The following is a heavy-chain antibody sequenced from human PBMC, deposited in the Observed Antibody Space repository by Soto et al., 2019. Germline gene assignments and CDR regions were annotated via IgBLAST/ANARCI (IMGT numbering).Heavy chain of an antibody. CDR1: GGSINTYY. Sequence: SETLSLTCAVSGGSINTYYWSWVRQPPGKGLEWIGNIHHSGSTNYNPSLNSRVTISIDTSKNKLSLWLDSVTAADTAVYYCARFVDCRYGICSFWFDSWCQGTLVTVSS. CDR2: IHHSGST. CDR3: ARFVDCRYGICSFWFDS. V-gene: IGHV4-59*01. J-gene: IGHJ5*01. D-gene: IGHD3-10*02.